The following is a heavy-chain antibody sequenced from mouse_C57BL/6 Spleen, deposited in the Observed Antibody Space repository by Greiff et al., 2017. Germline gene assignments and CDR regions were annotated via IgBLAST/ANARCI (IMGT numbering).Heavy chain of an antibody. CDR3: ARDRGDGYPYYAMDY. D-gene: IGHD2-3*01. Sequence: EVQGVESEGGLVQPGSSMKLSCTASGFTFSDYYMAWVRQVPEKGLEWVANINYDGSSTYYLDSLKSRFIISRDNAKNILYLQMSSLKSEETATYYCARDRGDGYPYYAMDYWGQGTSVTVSS. J-gene: IGHJ4*01. CDR1: GFTFSDYY. CDR2: INYDGSST. V-gene: IGHV5-16*01.